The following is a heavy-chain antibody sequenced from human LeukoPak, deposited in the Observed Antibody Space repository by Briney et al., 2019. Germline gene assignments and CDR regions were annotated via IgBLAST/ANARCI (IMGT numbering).Heavy chain of an antibody. CDR3: ATYSSLNRREFQF. D-gene: IGHD3-22*01. Sequence: GGSLRLSCEGSGFTFSNYWMGWVRQAPGKGLQWVANIKTDGSEKYYVVSVKGRFTISRDNAKNSLYLQMNSLRAEDTAVYYCATYSSLNRREFQFWGQGTLLTVSS. CDR1: GFTFSNYW. J-gene: IGHJ1*01. V-gene: IGHV3-7*01. CDR2: IKTDGSEK.